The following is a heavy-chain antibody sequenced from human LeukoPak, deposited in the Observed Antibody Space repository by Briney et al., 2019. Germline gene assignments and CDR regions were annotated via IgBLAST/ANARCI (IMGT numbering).Heavy chain of an antibody. Sequence: GGSLRLSCAASGFTFSSYDMKWVRQAPGKGLEWVAVISYDGSNKHYADSVKGRFTISRDNSKNTLYLQMNSLRAEDTAVYYCAREPVGVGATGGYWGQGTLVTVSS. CDR3: AREPVGVGATGGY. CDR2: ISYDGSNK. D-gene: IGHD1-26*01. J-gene: IGHJ4*02. V-gene: IGHV3-30-3*01. CDR1: GFTFSSYD.